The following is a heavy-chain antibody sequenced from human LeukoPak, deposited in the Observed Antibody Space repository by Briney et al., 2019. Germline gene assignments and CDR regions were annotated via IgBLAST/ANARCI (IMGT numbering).Heavy chain of an antibody. CDR2: INHSGST. D-gene: IGHD1-26*01. CDR1: GGSFSGYY. J-gene: IGHJ5*02. V-gene: IGHV4-34*01. Sequence: PSETLSLTCAVYGGSFSGYYWSWIRQPPGEGLEWIGEINHSGSTNYNPSLKSRVTISVDTSKNQFSLKLSSVTAADTAVYYCARSRGSYFSWFDPWGQGTLVTVS. CDR3: ARSRGSYFSWFDP.